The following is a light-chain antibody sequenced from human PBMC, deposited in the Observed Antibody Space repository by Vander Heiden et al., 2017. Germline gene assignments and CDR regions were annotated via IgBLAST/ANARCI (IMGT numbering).Light chain of an antibody. V-gene: IGLV1-44*01. CDR2: SNS. J-gene: IGLJ2*01. CDR1: SSNIGSNT. CDR3: AAWDDSLNGHVV. Sequence: QSVLTQPPSASGTPGPRVSTSCSGRSSNIGSNTVNWYQQLPGTAPNLLIYSNSQRPSGVPDRFSGSKSGSSASLAISGLQSEDEADYYCAAWDDSLNGHVVFGGGTKLTVL.